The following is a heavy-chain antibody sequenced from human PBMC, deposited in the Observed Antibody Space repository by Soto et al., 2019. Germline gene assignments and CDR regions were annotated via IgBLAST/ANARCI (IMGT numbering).Heavy chain of an antibody. CDR1: GGTFSPYT. V-gene: IGHV1-69*08. D-gene: IGHD1-26*01. CDR3: TRDWDSSVSTREFGRH. CDR2: IIPFLGVT. J-gene: IGHJ4*02. Sequence: QVHLVQSGAEVKKPGSSVKVSCKASGGTFSPYTINWVRQAPGQGLEWMGRIIPFLGVTNHAQKFQDRVTITADKSTSTAYLEFRSLRSEDTAVYYCTRDWDSSVSTREFGRHWGQGTLVTVSS.